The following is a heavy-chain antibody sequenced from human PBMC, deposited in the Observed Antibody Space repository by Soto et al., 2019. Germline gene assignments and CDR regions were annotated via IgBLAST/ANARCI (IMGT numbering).Heavy chain of an antibody. CDR2: ISGSGGST. J-gene: IGHJ5*02. CDR3: AKGGAQLLHYNWFDP. V-gene: IGHV3-23*01. Sequence: GSLRLSCAASGWTFSSYAMSWVRQAPGKGLEWVSAISGSGGSTYYADSVKGRFTISRDNSKNTLYLQMNSLRAEDTAVYYCAKGGAQLLHYNWFDPWGQGTLVTVSS. D-gene: IGHD2-2*01. CDR1: GWTFSSYA.